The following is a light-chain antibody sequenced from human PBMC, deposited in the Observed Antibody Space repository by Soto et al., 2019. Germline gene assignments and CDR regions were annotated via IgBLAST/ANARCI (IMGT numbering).Light chain of an antibody. V-gene: IGKV3-15*01. Sequence: EKVMTQSPATLSVSPGDRATLSCRSSQSVSTHLAWYQQKPGQAPRLLIYGASTRAPGIPARFSGSGSGTEFTPTISSLESEDFSVYYCQQYDNLPPWTFGQGTKVEIK. CDR1: QSVSTH. CDR3: QQYDNLPPWT. CDR2: GAS. J-gene: IGKJ1*01.